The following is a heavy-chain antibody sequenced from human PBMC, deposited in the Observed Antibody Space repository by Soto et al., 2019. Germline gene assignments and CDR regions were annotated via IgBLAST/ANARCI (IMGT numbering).Heavy chain of an antibody. CDR3: ARDPANWNYGPSDY. D-gene: IGHD1-7*01. V-gene: IGHV1-3*01. CDR1: GYTFTTYP. CDR2: IGAGSGNR. J-gene: IGHJ4*02. Sequence: QVQFVQSGAEVKKPGASVKISCQASGYTFTTYPIHWVRQAPGQGLEWMGWIGAGSGNRRFSQRFQGRVTINRDTPASTAYMELRSLRSDDTAVYYCARDPANWNYGPSDYWGQGTLVTVSS.